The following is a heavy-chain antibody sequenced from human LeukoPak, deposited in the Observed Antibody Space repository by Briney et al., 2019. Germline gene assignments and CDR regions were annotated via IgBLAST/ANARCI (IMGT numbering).Heavy chain of an antibody. CDR1: GYTFTGYY. V-gene: IGHV1-2*02. D-gene: IGHD5-18*01. CDR2: IIPNSGGT. Sequence: ASVKVSCKASGYTFTGYYMHWVRQAPGRGLEWMGWIIPNSGGTNYAPKFQGRVTMTRDTSISTAYMELTRLRSDDTAVYYCARGSAPVTTYRGGNWFDPWGQGTLVTVSS. CDR3: ARGSAPVTTYRGGNWFDP. J-gene: IGHJ5*02.